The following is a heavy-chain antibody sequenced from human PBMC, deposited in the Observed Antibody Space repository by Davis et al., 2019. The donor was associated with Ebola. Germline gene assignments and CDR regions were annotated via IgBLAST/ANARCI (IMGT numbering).Heavy chain of an antibody. CDR1: GFTVSSNY. V-gene: IGHV3-66*01. J-gene: IGHJ3*02. D-gene: IGHD2-15*01. Sequence: GGSLRLSCAASGFTVSSNYMSWVRQAPGKGLEWVSVIYSGGSTYYADSVKGRFTISRDNSKNTLYLQMNSLRAEDTAVYYCARDRYCSGGSCYRDAFDIWGQGTMVTVSS. CDR3: ARDRYCSGGSCYRDAFDI. CDR2: IYSGGST.